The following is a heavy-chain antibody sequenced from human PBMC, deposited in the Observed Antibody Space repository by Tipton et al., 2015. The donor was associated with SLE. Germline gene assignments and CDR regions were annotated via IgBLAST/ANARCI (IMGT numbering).Heavy chain of an antibody. CDR3: ASIPYDYSYGLDV. V-gene: IGHV4-4*09. J-gene: IGHJ6*02. CDR2: IYTIGNT. CDR1: GVSFGSYY. Sequence: TLSLTCSVSGVSFGSYYWSWIRQPAGKGLEWIGYIYTIGNTNYNPSLKSRVTISVGTSKNQFFLKVSSVTAADTAVYYCASIPYDYSYGLDVWGQGTTVTVPS. D-gene: IGHD2-2*02.